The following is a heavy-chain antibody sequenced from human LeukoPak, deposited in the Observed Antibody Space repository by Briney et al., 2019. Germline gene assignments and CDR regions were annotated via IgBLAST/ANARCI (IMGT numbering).Heavy chain of an antibody. V-gene: IGHV4-39*01. Sequence: PSETLSLTCTVSGVSISSSNSYWGWIRQPPGKGLEWIGSIYYSGNTYYNASLKSQVSISIDTSKNQFSLRLTSVTAADTAVYYCARGADNWNDLSVDPPHGWFDPWGQGTLVTVSS. CDR1: GVSISSSNSY. CDR3: ARGADNWNDLSVDPPHGWFDP. D-gene: IGHD1-1*01. J-gene: IGHJ5*02. CDR2: IYYSGNT.